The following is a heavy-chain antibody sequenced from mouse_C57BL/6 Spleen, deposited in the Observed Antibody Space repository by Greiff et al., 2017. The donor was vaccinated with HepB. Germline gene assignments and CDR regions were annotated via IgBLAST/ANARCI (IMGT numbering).Heavy chain of an antibody. V-gene: IGHV1-9*01. CDR3: ARLFRVAMDY. CDR1: GYTFTGYW. Sequence: VQLQQSGAELMKPGASVKLSCKATGYTFTGYWIEWVKQRPGHGLEWIGEILPGSGSTNYSEKFKGKATFTADTSSNTAYMQLSSLTTEDSAIYYCARLFRVAMDYWGQGTSVTVSS. CDR2: ILPGSGST. J-gene: IGHJ4*01. D-gene: IGHD1-1*01.